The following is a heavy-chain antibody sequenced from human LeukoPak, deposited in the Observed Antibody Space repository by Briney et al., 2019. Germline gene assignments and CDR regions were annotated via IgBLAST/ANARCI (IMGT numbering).Heavy chain of an antibody. CDR3: ATYRRGYHDSSESYYFDY. Sequence: GGSLRLSCAASGFTFGDYAMNWVRQAPGKGLEWVSGASTSGDITSYADSVKGRFTISRDNSKNTLYLQMNSLRAEDTAVYYCATYRRGYHDSSESYYFDYWGQGTLVTVSS. CDR2: ASTSGDIT. V-gene: IGHV3-23*01. CDR1: GFTFGDYA. J-gene: IGHJ4*02. D-gene: IGHD3-22*01.